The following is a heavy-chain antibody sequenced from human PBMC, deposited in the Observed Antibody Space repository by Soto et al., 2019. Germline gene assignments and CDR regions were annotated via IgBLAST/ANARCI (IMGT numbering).Heavy chain of an antibody. V-gene: IGHV4-59*01. CDR3: ARGHRGTALDI. CDR2: IYYRGGT. J-gene: IGHJ3*02. CDR1: GGSISNYY. Sequence: SETLSLTCTVSGGSISNYYWSWIRQPPGKGLEWIGYIYYRGGTDYNPSLKSRVTISVDTSKNQFSLKLTSVTAADTAVYYCARGHRGTALDIWGQGTMVTVSS. D-gene: IGHD3-10*01.